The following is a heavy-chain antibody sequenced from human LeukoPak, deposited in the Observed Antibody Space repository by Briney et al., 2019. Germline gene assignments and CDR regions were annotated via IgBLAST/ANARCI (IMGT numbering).Heavy chain of an antibody. Sequence: GGSLRLSCAASGFTFSSYWMSWVRQAPGKGLEWVANIKEDGSAQYYVGSVKGRFTISRDNAKNSLNLQMNSPRAEDTAVYYCATSSNAPGNHWGQGTLVTVSS. CDR3: ATSSNAPGNH. CDR2: IKEDGSAQ. CDR1: GFTFSSYW. J-gene: IGHJ5*02. D-gene: IGHD2-2*01. V-gene: IGHV3-7*01.